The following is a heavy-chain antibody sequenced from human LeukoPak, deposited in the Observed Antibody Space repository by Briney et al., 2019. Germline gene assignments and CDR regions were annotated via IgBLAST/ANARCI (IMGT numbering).Heavy chain of an antibody. Sequence: GGSLTLSCAASGFTFSSYSMNWVRQAPGKGLEWVSYISSSSSTIYYADSVKGRFTISRDNAKNSLYLQMNSLRAEDTAVYNCARTFYGSGSARYFDYCGQGTLVTASS. CDR1: GFTFSSYS. V-gene: IGHV3-48*04. D-gene: IGHD3-10*01. CDR3: ARTFYGSGSARYFDY. CDR2: ISSSSSTI. J-gene: IGHJ4*02.